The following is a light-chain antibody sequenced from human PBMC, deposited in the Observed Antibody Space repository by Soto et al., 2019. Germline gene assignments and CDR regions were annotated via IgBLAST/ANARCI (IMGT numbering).Light chain of an antibody. J-gene: IGLJ1*01. CDR1: RSDVGAYNY. V-gene: IGLV2-14*01. Sequence: QSALTQPVSVSGPPGQSIAISCTGTRSDVGAYNYVAWYQQHPGKAPKLMISEVTNRPSGVSDRFSGSKSGNTASLTISGLQAEDEADYYCSSFTSRFTFVFGTGTKVTVL. CDR3: SSFTSRFTFV. CDR2: EVT.